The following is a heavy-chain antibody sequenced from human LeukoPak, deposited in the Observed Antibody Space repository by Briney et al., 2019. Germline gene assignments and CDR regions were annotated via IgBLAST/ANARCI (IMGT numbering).Heavy chain of an antibody. Sequence: GASVKVSCKASGYTFTSYGISWVRQAPGQGLEWMGWISAYNGNTNYAQKLQGRVTMTTDTSASTAYMELRSLRSDDTAVYYCARDLGSSWAYNWFDPWGQGTLVTVSS. CDR1: GYTFTSYG. J-gene: IGHJ5*02. D-gene: IGHD6-13*01. CDR3: ARDLGSSWAYNWFDP. CDR2: ISAYNGNT. V-gene: IGHV1-18*01.